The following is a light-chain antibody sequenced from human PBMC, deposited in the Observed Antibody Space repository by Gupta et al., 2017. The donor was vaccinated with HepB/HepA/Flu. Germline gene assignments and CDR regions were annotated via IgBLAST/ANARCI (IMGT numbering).Light chain of an antibody. CDR1: SSYVGSHNS. Sequence: QSALTQPASVSGSPGQSITISCTGTSSYVGSHNSVSWYQQHPGKAPKFLIYDVSNRPSGVSYRFSGAKSGNTASLTGSGLQAEDEAYYYCCAYADSYTYVFGTGTKVTVL. CDR3: CAYADSYTYV. CDR2: DVS. V-gene: IGLV2-14*03. J-gene: IGLJ1*01.